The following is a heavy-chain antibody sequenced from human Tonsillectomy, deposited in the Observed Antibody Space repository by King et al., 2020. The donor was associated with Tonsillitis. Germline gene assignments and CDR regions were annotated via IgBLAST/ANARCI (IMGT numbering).Heavy chain of an antibody. D-gene: IGHD4-17*01. J-gene: IGHJ6*02. CDR2: ISWDGGIP. Sequence: EVQLVQSGGVVVQPGGSLRLSCAASGFTFDDYAMYWVRQAPGKGLEWVSLISWDGGIPYYADSVKGRFTISRDNSKNSLYLQMNSLRPEVTALYYCAKVRSPFYYYYGMDVWGQGTTVTVSS. CDR1: GFTFDDYA. CDR3: AKVRSPFYYYYGMDV. V-gene: IGHV3-43D*03.